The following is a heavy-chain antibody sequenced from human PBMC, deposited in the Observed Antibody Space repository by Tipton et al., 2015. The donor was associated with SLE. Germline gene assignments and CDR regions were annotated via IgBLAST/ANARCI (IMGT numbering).Heavy chain of an antibody. Sequence: QSGAEVKEPGASVKVSCKASGYTFTTYGINWVRQAAGQGLEWMGWMDPHSGNTDFAQRFLGRVTLTWDTSISTAYMELSSLRSDDTAVYYCARHLNGIDYWGQGTLVTVSS. J-gene: IGHJ4*02. V-gene: IGHV1-8*01. CDR1: GYTFTTYG. CDR2: MDPHSGNT. D-gene: IGHD1-20*01. CDR3: ARHLNGIDY.